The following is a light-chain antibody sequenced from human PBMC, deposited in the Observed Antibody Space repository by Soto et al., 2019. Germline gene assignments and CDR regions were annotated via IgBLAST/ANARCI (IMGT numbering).Light chain of an antibody. V-gene: IGKV3D-20*02. CDR3: QQRSNWPPWT. CDR2: DAS. J-gene: IGKJ1*01. CDR1: QSVSSSY. Sequence: DIVLTHSPGTLSSSPGERAALSCSAIQSVSSSYLAWYQQKPGQAPRLLIYDASNRATGIPARFSGSGSGTDFTLTISSLEPEDFAVYYCQQRSNWPPWTFGQGTKVDIK.